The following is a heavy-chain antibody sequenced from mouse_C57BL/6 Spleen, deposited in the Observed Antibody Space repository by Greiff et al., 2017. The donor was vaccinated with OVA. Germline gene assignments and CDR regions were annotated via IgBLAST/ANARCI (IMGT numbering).Heavy chain of an antibody. CDR3: ARRSNWDQVDY. Sequence: QVQLQQPGAELVKPGASVKLSCKASGYTFTSYWMQWVKQRPGQGLEWIGEIDPSDSYTNYNQKFKGKATLTVDTSSSTAYMQLSSLTSEDSAVYYCARRSNWDQVDYWGQGTTLTVSS. V-gene: IGHV1-50*01. D-gene: IGHD4-1*01. J-gene: IGHJ2*01. CDR1: GYTFTSYW. CDR2: IDPSDSYT.